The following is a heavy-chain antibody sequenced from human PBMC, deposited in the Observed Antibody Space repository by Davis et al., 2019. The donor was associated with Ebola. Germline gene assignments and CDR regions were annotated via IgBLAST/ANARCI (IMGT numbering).Heavy chain of an antibody. D-gene: IGHD5-12*01. V-gene: IGHV1-8*03. CDR2: INPSGGST. CDR3: ARERVATDGWFDP. Sequence: ASVKVSCKASGYTFTSYGISWVRQAPGQGLEWMGIINPSGGSTSYAQKFQGRVTITRNTSISTAYMELSSLRSEDTAVYYCARERVATDGWFDPWGQGTLVTVSS. CDR1: GYTFTSYG. J-gene: IGHJ5*02.